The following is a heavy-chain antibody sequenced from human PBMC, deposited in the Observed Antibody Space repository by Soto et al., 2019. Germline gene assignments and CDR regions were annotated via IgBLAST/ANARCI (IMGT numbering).Heavy chain of an antibody. Sequence: ASVKVSCKASGGTFSSSAISWVRQAPGQGLEWMGGIIPIFGTANYAQKFQGRVTITADESTSTAYMELSSLRSEDTAVYYCARGGDEVVYDSSGYYPHYYYYYGRDVWGQGTTGTV. V-gene: IGHV1-69*13. D-gene: IGHD3-22*01. J-gene: IGHJ6*02. CDR1: GGTFSSSA. CDR2: IIPIFGTA. CDR3: ARGGDEVVYDSSGYYPHYYYYYGRDV.